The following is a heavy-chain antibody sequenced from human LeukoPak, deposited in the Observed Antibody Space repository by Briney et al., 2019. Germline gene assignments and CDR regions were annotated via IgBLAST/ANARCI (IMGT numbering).Heavy chain of an antibody. CDR1: GFTFDDYA. CDR3: AKRNPAAAGYGMDV. V-gene: IGHV3-9*01. Sequence: PGRSLRLSCAASGFTFDDYAMHWVRQAPGKGLEWVSGISWNSGSIGYADPVKGRFTISRDNAKNSLYLQMNSLRAEDTALYYCAKRNPAAAGYGMDVWGQGTTVTVSS. J-gene: IGHJ6*02. D-gene: IGHD6-13*01. CDR2: ISWNSGSI.